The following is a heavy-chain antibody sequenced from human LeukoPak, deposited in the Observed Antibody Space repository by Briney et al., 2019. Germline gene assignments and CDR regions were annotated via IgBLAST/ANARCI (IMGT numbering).Heavy chain of an antibody. V-gene: IGHV4-59*08. CDR3: ARHYSDSSGDNAFDI. D-gene: IGHD3-10*01. J-gene: IGHJ3*02. CDR2: IHYSEGT. Sequence: PSETLSLTCSVSGGSISSYYWSWIRHSPGKGLEWIGYIHYSEGTSSNPSLKRRVSISVDTSKTQFSLYLNSVTAADTAVYYCARHYSDSSGDNAFDIWGQGTMVTVSS. CDR1: GGSISSYY.